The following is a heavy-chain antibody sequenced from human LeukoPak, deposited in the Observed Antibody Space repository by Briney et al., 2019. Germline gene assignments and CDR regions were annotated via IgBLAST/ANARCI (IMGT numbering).Heavy chain of an antibody. J-gene: IGHJ6*03. CDR3: AKIYCSGGSCYSGPNYYYYYYMDV. CDR1: GFTFSSYE. V-gene: IGHV3-23*01. D-gene: IGHD2-15*01. Sequence: GGSLRLPCAASGFTFSSYEMNWVRQAPGKGLEWVSAISGSGGSTYYADSVKGRFTISRDNSKNTLYLQMNSLRAEDTAVYYCAKIYCSGGSCYSGPNYYYYYYMDVWGKGTTVTISS. CDR2: ISGSGGST.